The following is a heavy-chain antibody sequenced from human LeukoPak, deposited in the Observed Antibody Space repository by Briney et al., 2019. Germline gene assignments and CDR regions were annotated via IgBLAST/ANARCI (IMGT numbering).Heavy chain of an antibody. Sequence: SETLSLTCTVSGGSISSGDYYWGWSRQPRGKGLEWIGYIYYSGSTYYNPSLKSRVTISVDTSKNQFSLKLSSVTAADTAVYYCARDSAMVLYFDYWGQGTLVTVSP. D-gene: IGHD5-18*01. CDR3: ARDSAMVLYFDY. V-gene: IGHV4-30-4*01. CDR1: GGSISSGDYY. CDR2: IYYSGST. J-gene: IGHJ4*02.